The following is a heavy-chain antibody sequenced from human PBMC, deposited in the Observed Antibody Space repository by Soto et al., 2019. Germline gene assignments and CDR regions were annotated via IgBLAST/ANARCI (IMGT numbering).Heavy chain of an antibody. CDR2: ISSSSSYI. J-gene: IGHJ5*02. D-gene: IGHD6-13*01. Sequence: LRLSCAASGFTFSSYSMNWVRQAPGKGLEWVSSISSSSSYIYYADSVKGRFTISRDNAKNSLYLQMNSLRAEDTAVYYCARDRLAAAGNWFDPWGQGTLVTVSS. CDR1: GFTFSSYS. V-gene: IGHV3-21*01. CDR3: ARDRLAAAGNWFDP.